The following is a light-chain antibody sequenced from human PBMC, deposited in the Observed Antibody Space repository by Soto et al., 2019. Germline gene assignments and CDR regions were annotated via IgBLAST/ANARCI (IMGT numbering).Light chain of an antibody. V-gene: IGLV2-8*01. CDR2: EVT. CDR3: SSYAGSNNVV. CDR1: SSDVGAYNY. J-gene: IGLJ2*01. Sequence: QSALTQPPSASGSPGQSVTISCTGTSSDVGAYNYVSWYQQYPGKAPKLMIYEVTKRPSGVPDRFSGSKSGNTASLTVSGLQAEDEADYYCSSYAGSNNVVFGGGTKVTVL.